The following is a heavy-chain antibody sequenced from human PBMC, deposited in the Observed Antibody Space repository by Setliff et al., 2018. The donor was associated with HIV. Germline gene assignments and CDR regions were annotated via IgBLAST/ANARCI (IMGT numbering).Heavy chain of an antibody. CDR3: ARLGPGPMFRTNFDY. CDR2: INPGDSET. V-gene: IGHV5-51*01. J-gene: IGHJ4*01. D-gene: IGHD3-10*01. Sequence: GESLKISCKGSGYSFTNYWIGWVRQMPGKGLEWMGIINPGDSETRYNPPFQGQVTISADKSITTAYLQWSGLKASDTAIYYCARLGPGPMFRTNFDYWGRGTLVTVSS. CDR1: GYSFTNYW.